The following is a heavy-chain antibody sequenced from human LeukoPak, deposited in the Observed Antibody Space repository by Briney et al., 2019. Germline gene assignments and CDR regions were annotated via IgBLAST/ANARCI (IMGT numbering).Heavy chain of an antibody. CDR3: ARDLGNYYDSSGYYYWFDP. D-gene: IGHD3-22*01. V-gene: IGHV1-18*01. CDR1: GYTFTSYG. Sequence: ASVKVSCKASGYTFTSYGIGWVRQAPGQGLEWMGWISAYNGNTNYAQKLQGRVTMTTDTSTSTAYMELRSLRSDDTAVYYCARDLGNYYDSSGYYYWFDPWGQGTLVTVSS. CDR2: ISAYNGNT. J-gene: IGHJ5*02.